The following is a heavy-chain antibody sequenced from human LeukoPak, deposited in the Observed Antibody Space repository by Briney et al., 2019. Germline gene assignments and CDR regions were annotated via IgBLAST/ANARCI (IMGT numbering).Heavy chain of an antibody. J-gene: IGHJ4*02. V-gene: IGHV4-59*01. Sequence: RPSETLSLTCTVSGGSISSYYWSWIRQPPGKGLEWIGYIYYSGSTNYNPSLKSRVTISVDTSKNQFSLKLSSVTAADTAVYYCARGRAGSGIRSYGYWGQGTLVTVSS. D-gene: IGHD5-18*01. CDR3: ARGRAGSGIRSYGY. CDR1: GGSISSYY. CDR2: IYYSGST.